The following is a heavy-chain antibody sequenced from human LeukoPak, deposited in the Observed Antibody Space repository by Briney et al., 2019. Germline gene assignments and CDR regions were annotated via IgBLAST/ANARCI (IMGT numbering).Heavy chain of an antibody. CDR3: AREITLTGYKYGLGFNY. V-gene: IGHV4-59*01. D-gene: IGHD5-12*01. J-gene: IGHJ4*02. Sequence: SETLSLTCTVSGGSISSYYWSWIRQSPGMGLEWIGSIYYGGATDYNPSLKSRVTISADTSNNQFSLRLRSVTAADTAVYYCAREITLTGYKYGLGFNYWGQGTLVTVSS. CDR1: GGSISSYY. CDR2: IYYGGAT.